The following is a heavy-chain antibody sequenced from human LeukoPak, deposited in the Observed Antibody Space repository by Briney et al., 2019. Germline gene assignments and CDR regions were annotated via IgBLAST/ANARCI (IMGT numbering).Heavy chain of an antibody. J-gene: IGHJ6*02. Sequence: PGGSLRLSCAASGFIFSSYAMTWVRQAPGKGLEWVSGISISGGSTYYADSVKGRFTISRDNSKNTLYLQMNSLRAEDTAVYYCAKDSDGSGSYYDYYYYYGLDVWGQGTTVTVSS. CDR1: GFIFSSYA. V-gene: IGHV3-23*01. CDR2: ISISGGST. D-gene: IGHD3-10*01. CDR3: AKDSDGSGSYYDYYYYYGLDV.